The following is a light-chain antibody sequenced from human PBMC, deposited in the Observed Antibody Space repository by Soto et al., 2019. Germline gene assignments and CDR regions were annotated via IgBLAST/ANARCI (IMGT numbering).Light chain of an antibody. V-gene: IGKV1-5*01. CDR3: QQYSSRRLT. CDR2: DAS. CDR1: EIISTW. Sequence: DIQMTQSPSTLSASVGDRVTITCRANEIISTWLAWYQQKPGKAPKLLISDASSLQSGIPSRFSGSGSWTAFTLTISSLQPDDFSTYYCQQYSSRRLTFGGGPKVEIK. J-gene: IGKJ4*01.